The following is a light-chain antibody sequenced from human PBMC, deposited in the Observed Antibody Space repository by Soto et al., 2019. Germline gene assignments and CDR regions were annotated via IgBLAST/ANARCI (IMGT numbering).Light chain of an antibody. CDR1: SSDVGGYNY. CDR3: SSYTTSSTLVV. J-gene: IGLJ2*01. CDR2: EVS. Sequence: QSALTQPASVSGSPGQSITISCTGTSSDVGGYNYVSWYQQHPGKAPKVMIYEVSHRPSGVSDRFSGSKSGNTASLTISGLQAEDEADYYRSSYTTSSTLVVFGGGTQLTVL. V-gene: IGLV2-14*01.